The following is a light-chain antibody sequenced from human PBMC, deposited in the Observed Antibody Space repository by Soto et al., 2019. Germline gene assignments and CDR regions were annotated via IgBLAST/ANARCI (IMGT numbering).Light chain of an antibody. Sequence: EIVLTQSPGTLSLSPGERATLSCRASQSVSSSYLGRYQQKPGQAPRLLISGASSRATGIPDRFSGSGSGTDFTLTLSRLEPEDFAVYYCQQYGSSPLTFGGGTKVEIK. J-gene: IGKJ4*01. CDR3: QQYGSSPLT. CDR1: QSVSSSY. V-gene: IGKV3-20*01. CDR2: GAS.